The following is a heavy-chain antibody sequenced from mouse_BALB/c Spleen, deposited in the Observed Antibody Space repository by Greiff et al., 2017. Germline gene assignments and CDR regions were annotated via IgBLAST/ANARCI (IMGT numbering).Heavy chain of an antibody. D-gene: IGHD1-1*01. CDR2: IWAGGST. V-gene: IGHV2-9*02. CDR1: GFSLTSYG. Sequence: VKLVESGPGLVAPSQSLSITCTVSGFSLTSYGVHWVRQPPGKGLEWLGVIWAGGSTNYNSALMSRLSISKDNSKSQVFLKMNSLQTDDTAMYYCARDQRYSSWFAYWGQGTLVTVSA. CDR3: ARDQRYSSWFAY. J-gene: IGHJ3*01.